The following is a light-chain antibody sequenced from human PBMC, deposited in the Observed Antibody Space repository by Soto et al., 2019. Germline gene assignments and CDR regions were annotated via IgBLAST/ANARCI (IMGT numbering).Light chain of an antibody. CDR1: QDISYY. CDR2: GTS. J-gene: IGKJ2*03. Sequence: DIQMTQSPSSLSASVGDRVTITCRASQDISYYLAWYQQMPGKAPKLLMYGTSTLHCGVPLRFRGSGSGTDFTLTITSLQPEDVATYYCQHYIRAPYSFGQGTKLEIK. V-gene: IGKV1-27*01. CDR3: QHYIRAPYS.